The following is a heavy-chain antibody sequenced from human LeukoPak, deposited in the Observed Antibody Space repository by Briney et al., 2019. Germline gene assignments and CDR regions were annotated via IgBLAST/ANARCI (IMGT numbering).Heavy chain of an antibody. V-gene: IGHV3-23*01. Sequence: GGSLRLSCAASGFTFSSYAMSWVRQAPGKGLEWASAISGSGGSTYYADSVKGRFTISRDNSKNTLYLQMNSLRAEDTAVYYCAKSSLVITTTGWFDPWGQGTLVTVSS. J-gene: IGHJ5*02. CDR3: AKSSLVITTTGWFDP. CDR2: ISGSGGST. D-gene: IGHD3-22*01. CDR1: GFTFSSYA.